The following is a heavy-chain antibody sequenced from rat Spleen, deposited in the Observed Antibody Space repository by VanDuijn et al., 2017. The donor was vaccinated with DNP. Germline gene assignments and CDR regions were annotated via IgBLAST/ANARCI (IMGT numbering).Heavy chain of an antibody. CDR2: INYSGRI. V-gene: IGHV3-1*01. CDR1: DYSITSDY. D-gene: IGHD3-8*01. Sequence: EMQLQESGPGLVKPSQSLSLTCSVTDYSITSDYWGWIRKFPGNKMEWIGHINYSGRISYNPSLTGRTSITRDTSKNQFFLQLNSVTTEDTATYYSVRGHPPRGFDYWGQGVMVTVSS. J-gene: IGHJ2*01. CDR3: VRGHPPRGFDY.